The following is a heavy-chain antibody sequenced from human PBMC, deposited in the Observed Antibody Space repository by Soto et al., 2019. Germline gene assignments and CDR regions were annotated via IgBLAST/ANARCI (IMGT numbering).Heavy chain of an antibody. CDR1: GYKFTSYG. D-gene: IGHD2-15*01. CDR2: ISAYNGNT. Sequence: QAQLVQSGAEVKKPGASVKVSCKASGYKFTSYGLSWVRQAPGQGLEWMGWISAYNGNTNDAQKLQGRVTMTTDTSTSTAYMELRSLRSDDTAVYCCTRTLLPVAPGAADVDMGVFNYWGQGSLVTVSS. J-gene: IGHJ4*02. V-gene: IGHV1-18*01. CDR3: TRTLLPVAPGAADVDMGVFNY.